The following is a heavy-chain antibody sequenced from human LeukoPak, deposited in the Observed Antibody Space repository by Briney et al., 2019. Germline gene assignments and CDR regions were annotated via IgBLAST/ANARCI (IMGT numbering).Heavy chain of an antibody. CDR1: GYTLTELS. CDR3: ATGDSSGYYFFDY. Sequence: GASVKVSCKVSGYTLTELSMHWVRQAPGKGLEWMGGFDPEDGETIYAQKFQGRVTMTEDTSTDTAYMELSSLRSEDTAVYYCATGDSSGYYFFDYWGQGTLATVSS. J-gene: IGHJ4*02. V-gene: IGHV1-24*01. D-gene: IGHD3-22*01. CDR2: FDPEDGET.